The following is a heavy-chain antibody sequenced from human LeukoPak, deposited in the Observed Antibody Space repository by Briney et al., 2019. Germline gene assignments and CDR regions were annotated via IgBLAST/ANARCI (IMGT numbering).Heavy chain of an antibody. CDR1: GGSFSGYY. CDR3: ARGPGATASAFDI. CDR2: IYTSGST. Sequence: PSETLSLTCAVYGGSFSGYYWSWIRQPAGKGLEWIGRIYTSGSTNYNPSLKSRVTMSVDTSKNQFSLKLSSVTAADTAVYYCARGPGATASAFDIWGQGTMVTVSS. J-gene: IGHJ3*02. D-gene: IGHD1-26*01. V-gene: IGHV4-59*10.